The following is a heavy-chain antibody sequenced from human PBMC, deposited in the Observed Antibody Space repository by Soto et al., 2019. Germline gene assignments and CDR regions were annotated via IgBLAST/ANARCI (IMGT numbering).Heavy chain of an antibody. CDR2: INGNADNS. CDR3: AKDRGGFTSGWEFFDF. V-gene: IGHV3-74*01. J-gene: IGHJ4*02. CDR1: GFSFVSYW. Sequence: EVQLAESGGGLVLTGGSLRLSCAASGFSFVSYWMHWVRQVPGEGLAWVSRINGNADNSDYADSVKGRFTISRDNSKNTVYLQMNSLRGEDTAVYYCAKDRGGFTSGWEFFDFWGQGTLVTVSS. D-gene: IGHD6-19*01.